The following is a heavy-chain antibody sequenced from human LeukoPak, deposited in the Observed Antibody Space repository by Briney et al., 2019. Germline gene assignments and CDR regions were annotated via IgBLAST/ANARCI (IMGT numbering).Heavy chain of an antibody. CDR3: ARDPGPKFGTGGYDFWSGYYTPSFNWFDP. D-gene: IGHD3-3*01. Sequence: PSETLSLTCTVSGYSISSGYYWGWIRQPPGKGLEWIGSIYHSGSTYYNPSLKSRVTISVDTSKNQFSLKLSSVTAADTAVYYCARDPGPKFGTGGYDFWSGYYTPSFNWFDPWGQGTLVTVSS. CDR2: IYHSGST. CDR1: GYSISSGYY. J-gene: IGHJ5*02. V-gene: IGHV4-38-2*02.